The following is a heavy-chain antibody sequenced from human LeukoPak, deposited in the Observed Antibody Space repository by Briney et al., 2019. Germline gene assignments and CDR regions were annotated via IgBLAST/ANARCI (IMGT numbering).Heavy chain of an antibody. CDR3: AKSVYHSVNY. D-gene: IGHD4-17*01. CDR1: GFTIVTYG. V-gene: IGHV3-23*01. Sequence: GGSLRLSCAASGFTIVTYGTSWVRQAPGKGLEWVSSISGGTTYYADSVKGRFTISRDNSKNTVSLQMNSMRAEATAVYYCAKSVYHSVNYGGQGTLVTVSS. J-gene: IGHJ4*02. CDR2: ISGGTT.